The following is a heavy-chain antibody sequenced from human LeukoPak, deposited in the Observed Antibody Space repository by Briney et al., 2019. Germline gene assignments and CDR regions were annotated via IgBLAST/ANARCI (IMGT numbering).Heavy chain of an antibody. J-gene: IGHJ4*02. V-gene: IGHV4-34*01. CDR1: GGSFSTYY. CDR3: VHISGWYKGVY. Sequence: ASETLSLTCAVYGGSFSTYYWTWIRQPPGKGLEWIGEINHFGNTNYNPSLKSRVTISEDMSKNQFSLKLSSVTAADTAIYYCVHISGWYKGVYWGQGTLVTVSS. D-gene: IGHD6-19*01. CDR2: INHFGNT.